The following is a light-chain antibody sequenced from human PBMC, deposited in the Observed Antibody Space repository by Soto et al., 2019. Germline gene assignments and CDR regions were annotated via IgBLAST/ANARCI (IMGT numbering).Light chain of an antibody. CDR3: QQYGSSGT. J-gene: IGKJ1*01. CDR2: GAS. Sequence: EIVLTQSPGTLSLSPGERAPFSCRASQSVSNNSLAWYQQKPGQAPRLLIYGASNRATGIPDRFSGSGSGTDFTLTISRLEPEDFAVYYCQQYGSSGTFGQGTKVDIK. V-gene: IGKV3-20*01. CDR1: QSVSNNS.